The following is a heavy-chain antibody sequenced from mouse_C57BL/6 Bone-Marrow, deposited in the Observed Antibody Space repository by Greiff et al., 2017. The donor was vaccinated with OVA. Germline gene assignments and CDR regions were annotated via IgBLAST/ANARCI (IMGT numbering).Heavy chain of an antibody. CDR1: GFNIKDDY. D-gene: IGHD2-4*01. CDR3: TTGDYASWFAD. CDR2: IDPENGDT. Sequence: EVQLQQSGAELVRPGASVKLSCTASGFNIKDDYMHWVKQRPEQGLEWIGWIDPENGDTEYASKFQGKATITADTSSNTAYLQLSSLTSEDTAVYYCTTGDYASWFADWGQGTLVTVSA. J-gene: IGHJ3*01. V-gene: IGHV14-4*01.